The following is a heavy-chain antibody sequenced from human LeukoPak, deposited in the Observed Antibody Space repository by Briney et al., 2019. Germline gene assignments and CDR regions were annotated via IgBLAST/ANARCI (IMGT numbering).Heavy chain of an antibody. CDR2: MNPNSGNT. Sequence: ASVKVSCKASGYTFTSYDINWVRPATGQGLEWMGWMNPNSGNTGYAQKFQGRVTMTRNTSISTAYMELSSLRSEDTAVYYCALVPAAVDAFDIWGQGTMVTVSS. D-gene: IGHD2-2*01. J-gene: IGHJ3*02. CDR3: ALVPAAVDAFDI. CDR1: GYTFTSYD. V-gene: IGHV1-8*01.